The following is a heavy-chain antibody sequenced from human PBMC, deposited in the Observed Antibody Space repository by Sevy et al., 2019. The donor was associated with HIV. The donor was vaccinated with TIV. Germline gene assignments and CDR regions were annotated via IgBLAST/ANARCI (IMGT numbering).Heavy chain of an antibody. J-gene: IGHJ6*02. V-gene: IGHV3-30*18. CDR3: AKNRPPGGSYFSRHGMDV. Sequence: GGSLRLSCAASGFTFSTYDMHWVRQAPGKGLEWVAIISHDGSYRYYADSVRGRFSMSRDNSNNILYLQMNGLSIEDTALYYCAKNRPPGGSYFSRHGMDVWGRRTTVTVSS. CDR2: ISHDGSYR. D-gene: IGHD3-16*01. CDR1: GFTFSTYD.